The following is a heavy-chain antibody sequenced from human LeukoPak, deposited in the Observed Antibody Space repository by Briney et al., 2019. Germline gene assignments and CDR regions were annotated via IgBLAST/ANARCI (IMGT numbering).Heavy chain of an antibody. Sequence: SSETLSLTCSVSGGSISNYYWTWIRQPPGKGLEWIGYIYYSGTTNYNPSLKSRVTISIDTSKNQFSLKLSSVTAADTAVYYCARDRLPDNWGQGTLVTVSS. CDR1: GGSISNYY. J-gene: IGHJ4*02. CDR3: ARDRLPDN. D-gene: IGHD2-15*01. V-gene: IGHV4-59*01. CDR2: IYYSGTT.